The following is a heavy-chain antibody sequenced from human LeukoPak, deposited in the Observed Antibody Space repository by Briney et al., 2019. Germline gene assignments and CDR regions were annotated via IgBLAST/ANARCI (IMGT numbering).Heavy chain of an antibody. D-gene: IGHD6-6*01. CDR1: GGSITSYY. Sequence: SETLSLTCIISGGSITSYYWIYIRQPAGKVLEWIGRIHTSGSTDYNPSLTSRVTMSVDTSKNEFSLKLSSVTAADTAIYYCAREFSGTSIAARVFDSWGQGTLVTVSS. J-gene: IGHJ4*02. CDR2: IHTSGST. V-gene: IGHV4-4*07. CDR3: AREFSGTSIAARVFDS.